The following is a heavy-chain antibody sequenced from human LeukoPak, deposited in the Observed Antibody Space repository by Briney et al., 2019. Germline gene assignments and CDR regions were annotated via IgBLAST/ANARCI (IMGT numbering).Heavy chain of an antibody. CDR2: FDPEDGET. Sequence: ASVKVSCKVSGYTLTELSMHWVRQAPGKGLEWMGGFDPEDGETIYAQKFQGRVTMTEDTSTDTAYMDLSSLRSEDTAVYYCATPGGWYRMYYFDYWGQGTLVTVSS. CDR3: ATPGGWYRMYYFDY. J-gene: IGHJ4*02. V-gene: IGHV1-24*01. D-gene: IGHD6-19*01. CDR1: GYTLTELS.